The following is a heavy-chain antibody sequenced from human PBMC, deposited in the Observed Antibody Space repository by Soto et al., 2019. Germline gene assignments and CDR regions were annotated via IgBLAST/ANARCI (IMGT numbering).Heavy chain of an antibody. D-gene: IGHD3-10*01. CDR3: ARTTVLLWFGESKPNWFDP. V-gene: IGHV1-18*01. CDR2: ISAYNGNT. J-gene: IGHJ5*02. CDR1: GYTFTSYG. Sequence: ASVKVSCKASGYTFTSYGISWARQAPGQGLEWMGWISAYNGNTNYAQKLQGRVTMTTDTSTSTAYMELRSLRSDDTAVYYCARTTVLLWFGESKPNWFDPWGQGTLVTVSS.